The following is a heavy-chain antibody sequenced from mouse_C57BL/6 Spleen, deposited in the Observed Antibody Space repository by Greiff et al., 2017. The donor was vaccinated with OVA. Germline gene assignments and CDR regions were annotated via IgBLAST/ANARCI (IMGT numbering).Heavy chain of an antibody. CDR3: ARDGSNIFDY. V-gene: IGHV5-4*01. CDR1: GFTFSSYA. Sequence: EVKLVESGGGLVKPGGSLKLSCAASGFTFSSYAMSWVRQTPEKRLEWVATISDGGSYTYYPDNVKGRFTISRDNAKNNLYLQMSHLKSEDTAMYYCARDGSNIFDYWGQGTTLTVSS. D-gene: IGHD2-5*01. CDR2: ISDGGSYT. J-gene: IGHJ2*01.